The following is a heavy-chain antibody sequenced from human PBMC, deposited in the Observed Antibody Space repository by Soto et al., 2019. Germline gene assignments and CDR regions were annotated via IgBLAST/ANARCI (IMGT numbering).Heavy chain of an antibody. J-gene: IGHJ6*02. CDR3: AGVGHITTYGMAL. V-gene: IGHV1-69*01. Sequence: QVQLVQSGAEVKKPGSSVKVSCEASGGTFSSYPINWVRQAPGKGLEWMGGIIPFFGTSNYAQKFQGRVTITADDSTSTAYMELRSLRSEDTAVYYCAGVGHITTYGMALLGQGTTVTVSS. CDR2: IIPFFGTS. D-gene: IGHD1-26*01. CDR1: GGTFSSYP.